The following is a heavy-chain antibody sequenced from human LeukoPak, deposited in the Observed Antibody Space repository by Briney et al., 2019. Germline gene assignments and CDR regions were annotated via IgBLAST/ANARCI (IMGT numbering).Heavy chain of an antibody. CDR2: ISSSSSYI. CDR3: AKVSETRRGYVDY. CDR1: GFTFNSYA. V-gene: IGHV3-23*01. Sequence: GGSLRLSCIASGFTFNSYAMNWVRQAPGKGLEWVSSISSSSSYIYYADSVKGRFTISRDNSKNTLYLQMNSLRAEDTAVYYCAKVSETRRGYVDYWGQGTLVTVSS. J-gene: IGHJ4*02. D-gene: IGHD5-12*01.